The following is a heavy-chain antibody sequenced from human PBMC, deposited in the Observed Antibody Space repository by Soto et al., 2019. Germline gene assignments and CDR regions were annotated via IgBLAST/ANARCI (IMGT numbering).Heavy chain of an antibody. J-gene: IGHJ5*02. V-gene: IGHV4-38-2*01. CDR3: ARVSTSWPYNWFDP. CDR1: GYSISSGYY. D-gene: IGHD6-13*01. Sequence: PXAALSLTCVVSGYSISSGYYWGWIRQPPGKELEWIASIYHSGNTFYNPSLKSRVSISLDTSKNQFSLNLNSVTAADTAVYYCARVSTSWPYNWFDPWGQRTLVTVSS. CDR2: IYHSGNT.